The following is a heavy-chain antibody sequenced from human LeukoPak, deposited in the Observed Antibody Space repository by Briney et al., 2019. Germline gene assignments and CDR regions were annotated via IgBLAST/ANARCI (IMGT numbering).Heavy chain of an antibody. V-gene: IGHV3-23*01. D-gene: IGHD2-2*02. J-gene: IGHJ4*02. CDR2: ISGSGGST. Sequence: GGSLRLSCAASGFTFSSYAMSWVRQAPGKGLEWVSAISGSGGSTYYADSVKGRFTISRDNSKNTLYLRMNSLRAEDTAVYYCAKGYCSSTSCYKLDYWGQGTLVTVSS. CDR1: GFTFSSYA. CDR3: AKGYCSSTSCYKLDY.